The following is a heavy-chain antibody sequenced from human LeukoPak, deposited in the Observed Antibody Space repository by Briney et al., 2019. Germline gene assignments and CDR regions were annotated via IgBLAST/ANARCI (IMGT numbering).Heavy chain of an antibody. Sequence: GGSLRLSCAASGFTFSSYGMHWVRQAPGKGLEWVAFIRYDGSNKYYADSVEGRFTISRDNSKNTLYLQMNSLRAEDTAVYYCAKDRRPVGYCGSTSCSYYFATWGQGTLATVS. J-gene: IGHJ4*02. CDR2: IRYDGSNK. CDR3: AKDRRPVGYCGSTSCSYYFAT. V-gene: IGHV3-30*02. D-gene: IGHD2-2*01. CDR1: GFTFSSYG.